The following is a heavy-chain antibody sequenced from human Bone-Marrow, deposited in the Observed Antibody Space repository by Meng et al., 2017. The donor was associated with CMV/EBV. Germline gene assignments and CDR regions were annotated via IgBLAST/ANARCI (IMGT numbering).Heavy chain of an antibody. V-gene: IGHV1-69*10. J-gene: IGHJ6*02. CDR2: IIPILGIA. CDR1: GGTFSSYA. CDR3: ASRIRGVLYYYGMDV. D-gene: IGHD3-10*01. Sequence: SVKVSCKPSGGTFSSYAISWVRQAPAQGLEWMGGIIPILGIANYAQKFQGRVTITADKATSTAYMELSSMRSEDTAVYYFASRIRGVLYYYGMDVWGQGTTVTVSS.